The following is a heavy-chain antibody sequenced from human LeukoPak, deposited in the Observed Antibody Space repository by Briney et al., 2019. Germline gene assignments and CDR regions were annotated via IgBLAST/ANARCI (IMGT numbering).Heavy chain of an antibody. J-gene: IGHJ4*02. V-gene: IGHV1-2*06. CDR1: GYTFTGYY. D-gene: IGHD5-24*01. CDR2: INPNSGGT. Sequence: ASVKVSCKASGYTFTGYYMRWVRPAPGQGVEWMGRINPNSGGTNYAQKFQGRVTMTRDTSISTAYMELSRLRSEDTAVYDCARTAGYNYGIDYWGQGTLVTVSS. CDR3: ARTAGYNYGIDY.